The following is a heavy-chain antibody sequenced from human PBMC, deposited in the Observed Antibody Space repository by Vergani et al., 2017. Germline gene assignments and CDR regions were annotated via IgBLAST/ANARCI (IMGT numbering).Heavy chain of an antibody. V-gene: IGHV1-69*01. CDR1: GGTFSSYA. J-gene: IGHJ5*02. D-gene: IGHD3-10*01. Sequence: QVQLVQSGAEVKKPGSSVKVSCKASGGTFSSYAISWVRQAPGQGLAWMGGIIPIFGTANYAQKFQGRVTITADESTSTSYMALSSLRSEDTAVYYCAREGSYYGSGSYYNGNWFDPWGQGTLVTVSS. CDR3: AREGSYYGSGSYYNGNWFDP. CDR2: IIPIFGTA.